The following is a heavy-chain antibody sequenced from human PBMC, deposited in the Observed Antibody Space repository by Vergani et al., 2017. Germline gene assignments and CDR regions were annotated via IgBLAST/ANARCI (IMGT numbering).Heavy chain of an antibody. CDR3: ARDPLGATYSFYYYYGMDV. J-gene: IGHJ6*02. Sequence: VQLVESGGGVVQPGRSLRLSCAASGFTFSSYSMNWVRQAPGKGLEWVSSISSSSSYIYYADSVKGRFTISRDNAKNSLYLQMNSLRAEDTAVYYCARDPLGATYSFYYYYGMDVWGQGTTVTVSS. CDR1: GFTFSSYS. CDR2: ISSSSSYI. D-gene: IGHD1-26*01. V-gene: IGHV3-21*01.